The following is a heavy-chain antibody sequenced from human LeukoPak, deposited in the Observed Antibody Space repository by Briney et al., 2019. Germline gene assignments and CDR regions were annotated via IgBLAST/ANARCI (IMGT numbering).Heavy chain of an antibody. CDR1: GGAMSTNRHY. CDR3: AREVWYHLLMPGSCYMDV. D-gene: IGHD2-2*01. Sequence: PSETLSLTCTVSGGAMSTNRHYWGWIRQSPGKGLEWIGTIHYSGSPYYNPSLQSRLSISVDASKSQFSLNLTSVTAADSAVYYRAREVWYHLLMPGSCYMDVWGTGTTVTVSS. V-gene: IGHV4-39*07. CDR2: IHYSGSP. J-gene: IGHJ6*03.